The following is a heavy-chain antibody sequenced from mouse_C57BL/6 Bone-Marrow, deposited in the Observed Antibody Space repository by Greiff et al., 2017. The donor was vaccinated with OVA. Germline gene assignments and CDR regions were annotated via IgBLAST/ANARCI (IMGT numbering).Heavy chain of an antibody. J-gene: IGHJ2*01. Sequence: EVMLVESGDELVRPGASVKVSCTASGFNIQDDYMHWVKQRPEQGLEWIGWIDPENGDTEYASKFQGKATITADTSSSTAYLQLSSLTSEDTAVYYCTTWLTGGQGTTLTVSS. V-gene: IGHV14-4*01. D-gene: IGHD1-1*01. CDR2: IDPENGDT. CDR3: TTWLT. CDR1: GFNIQDDY.